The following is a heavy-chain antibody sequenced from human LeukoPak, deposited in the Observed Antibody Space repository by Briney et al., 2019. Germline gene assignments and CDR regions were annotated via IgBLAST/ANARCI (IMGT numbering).Heavy chain of an antibody. J-gene: IGHJ6*03. V-gene: IGHV3-23*01. CDR3: AKGQRGYSSSWGHRQTYYMDV. CDR2: ISGSGGST. D-gene: IGHD6-6*01. CDR1: GFTFSSYA. Sequence: GGSLRLSCAASGFTFSSYAMSWVRQAPGKGLEWVSAISGSGGSTYYADSVKGRFAISRDNSKNTLYLQMNSLRAEDTAVYYCAKGQRGYSSSWGHRQTYYMDVWGKGTTVTVSS.